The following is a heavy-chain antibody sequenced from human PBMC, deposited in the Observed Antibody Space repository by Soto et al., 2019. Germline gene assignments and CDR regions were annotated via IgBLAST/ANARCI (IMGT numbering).Heavy chain of an antibody. D-gene: IGHD3-16*01. CDR2: IKQDGSEK. CDR1: GFTFSSYW. CDR3: TRDFFMHTGSLSNGIDY. V-gene: IGHV3-7*03. Sequence: EVQLVESGGGLVQPGGSLRLSCAASGFTFSSYWMHWVRQAPGKGLVWVANIKQDGSEKYYVDSVKGRFTISRDNAKNSLYLQMNSLRAEDMAVYYCTRDFFMHTGSLSNGIDYWGQGTLVTVSS. J-gene: IGHJ4*02.